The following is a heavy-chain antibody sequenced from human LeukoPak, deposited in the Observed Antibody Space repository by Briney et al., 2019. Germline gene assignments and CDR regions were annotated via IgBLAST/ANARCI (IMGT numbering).Heavy chain of an antibody. V-gene: IGHV3-64D*06. CDR3: VGGGRDGYNIYFHH. CDR1: GFTFSNYA. D-gene: IGHD5-24*01. CDR2: ISSNGVST. Sequence: GGSLRLSCSASGFTFSNYAMHWVRQAPGKGLEYVSAISSNGVSTSYADSVKGRFTISRDNSKNTVYLQMSSLRAEDTAVYYCVGGGRDGYNIYFHHWGQGTLVTVSS. J-gene: IGHJ1*01.